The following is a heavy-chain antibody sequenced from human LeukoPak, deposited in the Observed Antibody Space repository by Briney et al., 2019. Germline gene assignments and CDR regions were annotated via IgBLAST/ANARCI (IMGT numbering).Heavy chain of an antibody. D-gene: IGHD3-22*01. CDR1: GGSVSSNIYY. Sequence: SETLSLTCTVSGGSVSSNIYYWNWIRQPPGKGLEWIGYIYYSGSTNYNPSLKSRVTLSVDTSKNQFSLKLTSLTAADTAVYYCAREDSSGYLGYWGQGTVVTVSS. J-gene: IGHJ4*02. V-gene: IGHV4-61*01. CDR2: IYYSGST. CDR3: AREDSSGYLGY.